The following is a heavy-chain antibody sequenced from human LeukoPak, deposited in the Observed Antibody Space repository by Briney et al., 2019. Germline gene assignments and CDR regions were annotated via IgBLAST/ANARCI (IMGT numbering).Heavy chain of an antibody. Sequence: GGSLRLSCAAPGFTFSSYAMSWVRQAPGKGLEWVSYISSSSSTIYYADSVKGRFTISRDNAKNSLYLQMNSLRAEDTAVYYCARRGILTGYYSGYYGMDVWGQGTTVTVSS. D-gene: IGHD3-9*01. CDR2: ISSSSSTI. V-gene: IGHV3-48*04. CDR3: ARRGILTGYYSGYYGMDV. J-gene: IGHJ6*02. CDR1: GFTFSSYA.